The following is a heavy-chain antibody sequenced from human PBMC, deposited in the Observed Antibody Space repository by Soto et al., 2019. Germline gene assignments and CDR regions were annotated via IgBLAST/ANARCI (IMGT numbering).Heavy chain of an antibody. V-gene: IGHV4-39*01. CDR3: ASADLLLWFGAIMDV. CDR1: GGSISSSSYY. Sequence: SETLSLTCTVSGGSISSSSYYWGWIRQPPGKGLEWIGSIYYSGSTYYNPSLKSRVTISVDTSKNQFSLNLSSVTAADTAVYYCASADLLLWFGAIMDVWGKGTTVTVSS. D-gene: IGHD3-10*01. CDR2: IYYSGST. J-gene: IGHJ6*03.